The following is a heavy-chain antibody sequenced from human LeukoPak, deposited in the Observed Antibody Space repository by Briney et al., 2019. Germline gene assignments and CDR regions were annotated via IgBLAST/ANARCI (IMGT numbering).Heavy chain of an antibody. Sequence: GGSLRPSCAASGFTFSDYYMSWIRQAPGKGLEWVSYISRSGSTIYYADSVKGRFTISRDNAKNSLYLQMNSLRAEDTAVYYCARDGYNSHFDYWGQGTLVTVSS. CDR1: GFTFSDYY. CDR2: ISRSGSTI. D-gene: IGHD5-24*01. CDR3: ARDGYNSHFDY. V-gene: IGHV3-11*04. J-gene: IGHJ4*02.